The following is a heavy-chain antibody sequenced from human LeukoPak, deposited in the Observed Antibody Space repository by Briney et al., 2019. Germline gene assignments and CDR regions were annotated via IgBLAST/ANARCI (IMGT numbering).Heavy chain of an antibody. D-gene: IGHD3-16*01. CDR3: AKDTGGFGAFDI. J-gene: IGHJ3*02. CDR2: ISYDGSNK. CDR1: GFTFSSYG. Sequence: GRSLRLSCAASGFTFSSYGMHWVRQAPGKGLEWVAVISYDGSNKYYADSVKGRFTISRDNSKNTLYLQMNSLRAEDTAVYYCAKDTGGFGAFDIWGQGKMVTVSS. V-gene: IGHV3-30*18.